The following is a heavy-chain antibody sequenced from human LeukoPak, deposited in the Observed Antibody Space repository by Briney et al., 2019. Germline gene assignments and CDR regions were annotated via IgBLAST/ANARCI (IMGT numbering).Heavy chain of an antibody. CDR3: AREDSSGWYVGDY. CDR1: GFTFSSYG. CDR2: IWYDGSNK. D-gene: IGHD6-19*01. Sequence: GGSLRLSCAASGFTFSSYGMHWVRQAPGKGLEWVAVIWYDGSNKYYADSVKGRFTISRDNSKNTLYLQMNSLRAEDTTVYYCAREDSSGWYVGDYWGQGTLVTVSS. V-gene: IGHV3-33*01. J-gene: IGHJ4*02.